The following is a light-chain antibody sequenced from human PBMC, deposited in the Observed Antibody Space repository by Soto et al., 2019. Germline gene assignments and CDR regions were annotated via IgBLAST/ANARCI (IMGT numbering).Light chain of an antibody. CDR1: SGHSSYA. Sequence: QLVLTQSPSASASLGASVKLTCTLSSGHSSYAIAWHQQQPEKGPRYLMKLNSDGSHTKGDGIPDRFSGSTSGAERYLTISSLQSEDEADYYCQTWATGYVVVCGGTKVTV. CDR2: LNSDGSH. J-gene: IGLJ2*01. CDR3: QTWATGYVV. V-gene: IGLV4-69*01.